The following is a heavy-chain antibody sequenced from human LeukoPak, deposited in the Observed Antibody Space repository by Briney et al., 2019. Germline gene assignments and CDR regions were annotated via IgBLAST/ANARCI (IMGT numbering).Heavy chain of an antibody. V-gene: IGHV3-33*01. D-gene: IGHD3-10*01. CDR3: ARDRPGSMDV. CDR1: GFTFSSYG. J-gene: IGHJ6*02. Sequence: PGGSLRLSCAASGFTFSSYGMHWVRQAPGKGPEWVAVIWYDGSNKYYADSVKGRFTISRDNAKNSLYLQMNSLRAEDTAVYYCARDRPGSMDVWGQGTTVTVSS. CDR2: IWYDGSNK.